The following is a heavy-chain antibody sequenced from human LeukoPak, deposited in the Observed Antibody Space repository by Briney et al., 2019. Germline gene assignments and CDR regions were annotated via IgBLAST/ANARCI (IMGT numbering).Heavy chain of an antibody. D-gene: IGHD3-10*01. CDR3: ARLVTHYYGSGSSTNYYYYMDV. CDR1: GGSISSYY. J-gene: IGHJ6*03. V-gene: IGHV4-4*07. CDR2: IYTSGST. Sequence: SETLSLTCTVSGGSISSYYWSWIRQPPGKGLEWIGRIYTSGSTNYNPSLKSRVTISVDTSKNQFSRKLSSVTAADTAVYYCARLVTHYYGSGSSTNYYYYMDVWGKGTTVTISS.